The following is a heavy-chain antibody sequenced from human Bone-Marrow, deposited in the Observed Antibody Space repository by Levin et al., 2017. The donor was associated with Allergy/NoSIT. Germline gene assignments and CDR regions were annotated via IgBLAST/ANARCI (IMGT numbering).Heavy chain of an antibody. V-gene: IGHV3-30-3*01. CDR3: ARGGRDGYNYVNY. J-gene: IGHJ4*02. D-gene: IGHD5-24*01. CDR2: ISYDGSNK. CDR1: GFTFSSYA. Sequence: GESLKISCAASGFTFSSYAMHWVRQAPGKGLEWVAVISYDGSNKYYADSLKGRFTISRDNSKNTLYLQMNSLRAEDTAVYYCARGGRDGYNYVNYWGQGTLVTVSS.